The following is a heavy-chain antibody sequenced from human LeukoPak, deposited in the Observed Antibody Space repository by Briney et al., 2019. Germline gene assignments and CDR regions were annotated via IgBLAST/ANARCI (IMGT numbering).Heavy chain of an antibody. CDR2: ISDSGGST. J-gene: IGHJ4*02. V-gene: IGHV3-23*01. CDR1: GITLTNYA. CDR3: AKRGIVIRAVIIVGFHKEAYYFDY. Sequence: RGSLSLSCAVSGITLTNYAISWVRPAPGRGLEWVAGISDSGGSTNYAHSVKGRFTITRDKPKNTQYLQMNSLRAEATAVYFCAKRGIVIRAVIIVGFHKEAYYFDYWGQGALVTVSS. D-gene: IGHD3-10*01.